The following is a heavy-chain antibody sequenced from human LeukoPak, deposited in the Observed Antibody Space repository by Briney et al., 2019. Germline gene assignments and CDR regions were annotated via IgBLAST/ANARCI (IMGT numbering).Heavy chain of an antibody. CDR2: INPNSGGT. V-gene: IGHV1-2*02. D-gene: IGHD3-10*01. CDR1: GYTFTGYY. J-gene: IGHJ6*02. CDR3: AREWNYYGSGSYHYYYYGMDV. Sequence: ASVKVSCKASGYTFTGYYMHWVRQAPGQGLEWMGWINPNSGGTNYAQKFQGRVTMTRDTSISTAYMELSRLRSDDTAVYYCAREWNYYGSGSYHYYYYGMDVWGQGTTATVSS.